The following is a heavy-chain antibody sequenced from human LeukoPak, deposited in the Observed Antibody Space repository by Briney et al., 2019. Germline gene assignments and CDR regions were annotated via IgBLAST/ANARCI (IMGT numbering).Heavy chain of an antibody. CDR3: ARAAWLWDP. D-gene: IGHD3-22*01. CDR1: GFTFSSYW. V-gene: IGHV3-7*01. J-gene: IGHJ5*02. CDR2: IKQAGSEK. Sequence: PGGSLRLSCTASGFTFSSYWMSWVRQAPGKGLEWVANIKQAGSEKYYVDSVTGRFTISRDNAKNSLYLQMNSLRAEDTAVYYCARAAWLWDPWGQGTLVPVSS.